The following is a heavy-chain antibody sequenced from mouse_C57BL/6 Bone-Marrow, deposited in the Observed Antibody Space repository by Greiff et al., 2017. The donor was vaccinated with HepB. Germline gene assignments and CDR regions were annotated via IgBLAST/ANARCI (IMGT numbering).Heavy chain of an antibody. D-gene: IGHD1-1*01. Sequence: VQLQQSGAELARPGASVKLSCKASGYTFTSYGISWVKQRTGQGLEWIGEIYPRSGNTYYNEKFKGKATLTADKSSSTAYMELRSLTSEDSAVYFCAGRGDYGSSGYYFDYWGQGTTLTVSS. CDR1: GYTFTSYG. CDR3: AGRGDYGSSGYYFDY. J-gene: IGHJ2*01. V-gene: IGHV1-81*01. CDR2: IYPRSGNT.